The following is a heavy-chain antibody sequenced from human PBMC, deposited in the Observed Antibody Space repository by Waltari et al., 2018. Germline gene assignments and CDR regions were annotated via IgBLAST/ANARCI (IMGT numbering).Heavy chain of an antibody. CDR2: INHNASP. V-gene: IGHV4-34*01. CDR1: GGSFSGYY. Sequence: QVQLLQWGAGLLKPSEPLSLTCAVYGGSFSGYYWSWLTKLQGKGLEWLGEINHNASPNYNPSLKSRSTISIETSKNQFSLKLDAGTAADTGVYYCARGWLQVAPPYYYYMDVWDRGTAVTVSS. J-gene: IGHJ6*03. CDR3: ARGWLQVAPPYYYYMDV. D-gene: IGHD6-19*01.